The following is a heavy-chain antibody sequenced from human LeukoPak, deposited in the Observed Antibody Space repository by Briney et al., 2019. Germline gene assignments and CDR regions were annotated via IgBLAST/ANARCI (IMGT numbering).Heavy chain of an antibody. V-gene: IGHV3-33*01. CDR2: IWYDGSNK. CDR3: ATIPFDSSGFYDAFDI. Sequence: GRSLRLSCAASGFTFSTHDMHWVRQAPGKGLEWVAVIWYDGSNKYYADSVKGRFTISRDNSKNTLYLQMNSLRAEDTAVYYCATIPFDSSGFYDAFDIWGQGTMVTVSS. D-gene: IGHD6-19*01. J-gene: IGHJ3*02. CDR1: GFTFSTHD.